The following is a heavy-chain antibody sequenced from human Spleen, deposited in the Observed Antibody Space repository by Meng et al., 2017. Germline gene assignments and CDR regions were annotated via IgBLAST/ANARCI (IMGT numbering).Heavy chain of an antibody. CDR3: ARDEDISAAGKLFGDY. J-gene: IGHJ4*02. D-gene: IGHD6-25*01. CDR2: INPKSGDT. Sequence: QGQRLKSGAEVKKPGASVKVSGKPSGYNFPDYYIHWVRRAPGQGLEWMGRINPKSGDTHYAQKFQARVTMTGDTSISTAYMELSGLRSDDTAMYYCARDEDISAAGKLFGDYWGQGTLVTVSS. V-gene: IGHV1-2*06. CDR1: GYNFPDYY.